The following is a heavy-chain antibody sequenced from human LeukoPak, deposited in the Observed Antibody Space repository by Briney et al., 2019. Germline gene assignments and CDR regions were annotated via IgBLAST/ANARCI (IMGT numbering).Heavy chain of an antibody. CDR1: GGTFSSYA. D-gene: IGHD2-2*01. Sequence: GASVKVSCKASGGTFSSYAISWVRQAPGQGLEWMGGIIPIFGTANYAQKFQGRVTITADESTSTAYMELSSLRSEDTAVYYCAREKGYCSSTSCSPDYWGQGTLVTVSS. CDR2: IIPIFGTA. CDR3: AREKGYCSSTSCSPDY. J-gene: IGHJ4*02. V-gene: IGHV1-69*13.